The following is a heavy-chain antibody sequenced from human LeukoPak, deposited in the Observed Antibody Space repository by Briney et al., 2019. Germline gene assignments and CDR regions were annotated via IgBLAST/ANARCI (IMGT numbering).Heavy chain of an antibody. V-gene: IGHV1-69*05. D-gene: IGHD4-17*01. J-gene: IGHJ3*02. CDR1: GGTFSSYA. CDR3: ARNGDYVPDDAFDI. CDR2: IIPMFGTA. Sequence: SVKVSCKASGGTFSSYAISWVRQAPGQGLEWMGRIIPMFGTANYAQKFQGRVTITTDESTSTAYMELSSLRSEDTAVYYCARNGDYVPDDAFDIWGQGTMVTVSS.